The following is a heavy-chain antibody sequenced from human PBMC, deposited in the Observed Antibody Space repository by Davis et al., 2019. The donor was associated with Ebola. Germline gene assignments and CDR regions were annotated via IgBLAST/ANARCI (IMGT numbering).Heavy chain of an antibody. V-gene: IGHV3-33*01. Sequence: PGGSLRLSCAASGFTFSSYGMHWVRQAPGKGLEWVAVIWYDGSNKYYADSVKGRFTISRDNSKNTLYLQMNSLRAEDTAVYYCAREDYGGNSGPFDYWGQGTLVTVSS. J-gene: IGHJ4*02. CDR2: IWYDGSNK. CDR3: AREDYGGNSGPFDY. D-gene: IGHD4-23*01. CDR1: GFTFSSYG.